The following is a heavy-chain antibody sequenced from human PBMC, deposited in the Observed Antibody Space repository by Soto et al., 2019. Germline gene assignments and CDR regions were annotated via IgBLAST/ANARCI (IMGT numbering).Heavy chain of an antibody. V-gene: IGHV3-48*02. D-gene: IGHD3-22*01. J-gene: IGHJ6*02. CDR2: ISSSSSNI. Sequence: LRLSCAASGSTFSSCSINWVRQAPGKGLGWASDISSSSSNIYYADSVKGRFTISRDNAKNSLYLQMNSPRDDDTAVYYCARDGSYYGSWGMDVWGQGPTVTASS. CDR1: GSTFSSCS. CDR3: ARDGSYYGSWGMDV.